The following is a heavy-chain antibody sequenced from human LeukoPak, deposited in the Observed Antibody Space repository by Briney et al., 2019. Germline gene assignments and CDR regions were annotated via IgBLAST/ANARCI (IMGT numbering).Heavy chain of an antibody. CDR3: ARALGYCSGGSCTRGYNWFDP. Sequence: PSETLSLTCTVYGGSISSSDYYWGWIRQPPGKGLEWIGSIYYGGSTYYNPSLRSRVTISVDTSMNQFSLKLSFVTTADTAVYYCARALGYCSGGSCTRGYNWFDPWGQGTLVTVPS. D-gene: IGHD2-15*01. J-gene: IGHJ5*02. V-gene: IGHV4-39*01. CDR1: GGSISSSDYY. CDR2: IYYGGST.